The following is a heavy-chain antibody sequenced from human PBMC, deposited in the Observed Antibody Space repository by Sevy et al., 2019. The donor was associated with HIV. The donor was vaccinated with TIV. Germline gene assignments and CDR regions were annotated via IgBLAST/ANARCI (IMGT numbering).Heavy chain of an antibody. CDR3: ARHERGYIGAY. Sequence: SETLSLTCAVSGYSISSGYYWGWIRQPPGKGLEWIGSIYHSGSTYYNPSLKSRVTISVDTSKNQFSLKLGSVTAADTAVYYCARHERGYIGAYWGQGTLVTVSS. D-gene: IGHD5-12*01. J-gene: IGHJ4*02. CDR1: GYSISSGYY. V-gene: IGHV4-38-2*01. CDR2: IYHSGST.